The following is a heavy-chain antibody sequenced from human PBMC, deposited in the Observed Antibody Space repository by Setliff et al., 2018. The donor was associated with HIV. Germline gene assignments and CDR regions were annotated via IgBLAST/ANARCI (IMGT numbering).Heavy chain of an antibody. CDR1: GGSISSGSYY. CDR2: IHTSGSS. D-gene: IGHD6-6*01. Sequence: SETLSLTCTVSGGSISSGSYYWSWIRQPAGKGLEWSGHIHTSGSSSYNPSLKSRVIISLDTSKNQISLKLNSVTAADTAVYYCARDLLGSSSLVDYWGQGTLVTVSS. CDR3: ARDLLGSSSLVDY. V-gene: IGHV4-61*09. J-gene: IGHJ4*02.